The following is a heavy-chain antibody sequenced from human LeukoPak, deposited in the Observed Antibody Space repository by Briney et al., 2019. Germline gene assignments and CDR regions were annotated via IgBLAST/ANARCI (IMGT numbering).Heavy chain of an antibody. CDR3: ARGYIYGYDY. J-gene: IGHJ4*02. CDR2: IKSDGSTT. V-gene: IGHV3-74*01. Sequence: GGSLRLSCAASGFTFSSYWMHWVRQAPGKGLVWVSRIKSDGSTTNYADSVKGRFTISRDNAKNTLYLQMNSLGAEDTAVYYCARGYIYGYDYWGQGTLVTVSS. CDR1: GFTFSSYW. D-gene: IGHD5-18*01.